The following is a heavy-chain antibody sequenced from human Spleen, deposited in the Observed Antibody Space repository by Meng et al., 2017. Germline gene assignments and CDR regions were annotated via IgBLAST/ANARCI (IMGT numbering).Heavy chain of an antibody. J-gene: IGHJ4*02. Sequence: GSLRLSCTVSGGSISSTTSYWGWIRQPPGKGLEWIGYYSGNTYYNPSLKSRVTISADTSKNQFSLKLSSVTAADTAVYYCARVSRWQQLVDYWGQGTLVTSPQ. CDR2: YSGNT. V-gene: IGHV4-39*07. CDR1: GGSISSTTSY. CDR3: ARVSRWQQLVDY. D-gene: IGHD6-13*01.